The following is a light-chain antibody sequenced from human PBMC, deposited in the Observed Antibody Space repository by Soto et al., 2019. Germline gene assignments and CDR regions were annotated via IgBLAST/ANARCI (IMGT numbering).Light chain of an antibody. CDR1: QSVSSY. CDR3: QHRGT. Sequence: EIVLTQSPATLSFSPGERATLSCRASQSVSSYLGWYQQKPGQAPRLLIYDASNRATGIPARFSGSGFGTDFTLTISSLEPEDFAVYHCQHRGTFGQGTRLEIK. J-gene: IGKJ5*01. V-gene: IGKV3-11*01. CDR2: DAS.